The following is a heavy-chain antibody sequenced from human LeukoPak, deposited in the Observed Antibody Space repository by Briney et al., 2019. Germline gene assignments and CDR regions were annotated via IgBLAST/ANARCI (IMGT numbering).Heavy chain of an antibody. Sequence: ASVKVSYKASGYTFTSYAMNWVRQAPGQGLEWMGWINTNTGNPTYAQGFTGRFVFSLDTSVSTAYLQISSLKAEDTAVYYCARGGDILTGYYIRPDYNWFDPWGQGTLVTVSS. CDR3: ARGGDILTGYYIRPDYNWFDP. J-gene: IGHJ5*02. CDR2: INTNTGNP. CDR1: GYTFTSYA. D-gene: IGHD3-9*01. V-gene: IGHV7-4-1*02.